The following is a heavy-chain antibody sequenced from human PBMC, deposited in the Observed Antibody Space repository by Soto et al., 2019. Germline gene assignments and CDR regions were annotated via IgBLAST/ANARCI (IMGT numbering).Heavy chain of an antibody. CDR1: GFTFSTYA. Sequence: EVQLLESGGGLVQPGGSLRLSCAASGFTFSTYAMNWVRQAPGKGLEWVSGISGSGDSTYYADSLKGRFTVSRGKSKKTLYLQMNSLRAEDTAVFYCAKERSSGWSFGSWGQGTLVTVSS. V-gene: IGHV3-23*01. CDR3: AKERSSGWSFGS. CDR2: ISGSGDST. D-gene: IGHD6-19*01. J-gene: IGHJ4*02.